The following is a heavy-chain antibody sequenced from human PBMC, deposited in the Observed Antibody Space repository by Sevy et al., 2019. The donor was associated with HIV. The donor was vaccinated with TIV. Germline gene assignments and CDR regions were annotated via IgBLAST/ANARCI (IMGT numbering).Heavy chain of an antibody. CDR1: GFTLGDYA. Sequence: GGSLRLSCTTSGFTLGDYAMNWVRQAPGKGLEWVGFMRSKPFAGTTEYAASVKGRFTISTDDSEASAHLQMNSLRTEDTGVYYCIRGRLLGYTAMVPDYSGQGTLVTVSS. J-gene: IGHJ4*02. D-gene: IGHD5-18*01. CDR2: MRSKPFAGTT. V-gene: IGHV3-49*04. CDR3: IRGRLLGYTAMVPDY.